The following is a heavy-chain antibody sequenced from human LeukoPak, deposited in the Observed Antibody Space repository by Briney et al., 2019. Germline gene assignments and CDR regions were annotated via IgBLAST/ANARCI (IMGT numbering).Heavy chain of an antibody. CDR3: ARESPHLGYDILTGYPRGVGFDY. CDR2: IWYDGSNK. D-gene: IGHD3-9*01. Sequence: GGSLRLSCAASGFTFSSYGMHWVRQAPGKGLEWVAVIWYDGSNKYYADSVKGRFTISRDNSKNTLYLQMNSLRAEDTAVYYCARESPHLGYDILTGYPRGVGFDYWGQGTLVTVSS. J-gene: IGHJ4*02. CDR1: GFTFSSYG. V-gene: IGHV3-33*01.